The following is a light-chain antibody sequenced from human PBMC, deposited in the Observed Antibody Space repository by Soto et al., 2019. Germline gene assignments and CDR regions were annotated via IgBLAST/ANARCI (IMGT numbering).Light chain of an antibody. CDR3: QQYGRSPLLYA. CDR1: QSVNSNF. Sequence: EIVLTQSPDTLSLSPGERATLSCRTSQSVNSNFLAWYQQKPGQAPRLLFYDASTRAAGVPDRFRGGGSGTDFTLTITRLEPEDFAIYYCQQYGRSPLLYAFGQGTRVGVK. J-gene: IGKJ2*01. V-gene: IGKV3-20*01. CDR2: DAS.